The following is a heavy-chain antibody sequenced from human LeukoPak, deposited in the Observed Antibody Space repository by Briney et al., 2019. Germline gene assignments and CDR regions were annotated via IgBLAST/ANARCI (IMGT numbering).Heavy chain of an antibody. D-gene: IGHD3-10*01. CDR2: IYDSGRT. CDR1: GGSISSGDYY. J-gene: IGHJ4*02. Sequence: SETLSLTCTVSGGSISSGDYYWSWIRQPPGKGLEWIGYIYDSGRTDFNPSLKSRVTISIDRSKNQFSLKLSSVTAADTAVYYCASPRKYDSGSYSRGGYFDYWGQGTLVTVSS. V-gene: IGHV4-30-2*01. CDR3: ASPRKYDSGSYSRGGYFDY.